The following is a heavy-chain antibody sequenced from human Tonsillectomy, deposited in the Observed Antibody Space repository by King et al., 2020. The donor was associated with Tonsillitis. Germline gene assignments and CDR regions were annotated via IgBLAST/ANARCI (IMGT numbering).Heavy chain of an antibody. CDR3: AKNGEYYDILTGYSHWYFDF. J-gene: IGHJ2*01. CDR1: GFTFSSYA. V-gene: IGHV3-23*03. D-gene: IGHD3-9*01. CDR2: IYSGGSST. Sequence: VQLVESGGGLVQPGGSLRLSCAASGFTFSSYAMSWVRQTPGKGLEWVSVIYSGGSSTYYADSVKGRFTISRDNSKNTLYLQMNSLRAEDTAVYYCAKNGEYYDILTGYSHWYFDFWGRGTLVTVSS.